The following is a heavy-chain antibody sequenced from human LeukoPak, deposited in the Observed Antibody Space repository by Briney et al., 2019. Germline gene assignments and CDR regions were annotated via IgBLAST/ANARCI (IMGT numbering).Heavy chain of an antibody. CDR1: GGSISSYY. Sequence: SETLSLTCTVSGGSISSYYWSWIRQPPGKGLEWIGYIYYSGSTNYNPSLKSRVTISVDTSKNQFSLKLSSVTAADTAVYYCARLGFGEFYYFDYWGQGTLVTVSS. J-gene: IGHJ4*02. CDR2: IYYSGST. D-gene: IGHD3-10*01. CDR3: ARLGFGEFYYFDY. V-gene: IGHV4-59*08.